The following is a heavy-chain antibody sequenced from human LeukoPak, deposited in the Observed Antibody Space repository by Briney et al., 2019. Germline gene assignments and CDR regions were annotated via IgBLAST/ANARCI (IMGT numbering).Heavy chain of an antibody. CDR3: ARGPPESSNSDY. CDR2: MNPNSANT. D-gene: IGHD6-13*01. Sequence: ASVKVSCKASGYTFTSYDINWVRQATGQGLEWMGWMNPNSANTGYAQKFQGRVTMTRNTSISTAYMELSSLRSEDTAVYYCARGPPESSNSDYWDQGTLVTVSS. J-gene: IGHJ4*02. V-gene: IGHV1-8*01. CDR1: GYTFTSYD.